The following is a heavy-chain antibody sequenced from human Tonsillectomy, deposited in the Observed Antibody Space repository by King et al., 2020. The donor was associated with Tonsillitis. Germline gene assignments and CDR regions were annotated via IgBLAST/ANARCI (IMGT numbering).Heavy chain of an antibody. CDR1: GFTLSSHW. CDR2: ISSDGNTI. CDR3: GGSVTEDSYGLYY. D-gene: IGHD5-18*01. J-gene: IGHJ4*02. Sequence: VQLVESGGGLVQPGESLRLSCAASGFTLSSHWMNWVRQAPGKGLVWVSRISSDGNTINYADSVKGRFTISRDRAKNTLYLQMNSLRAEDTAVYYCGGSVTEDSYGLYYWGRGALVTVSS. V-gene: IGHV3-74*01.